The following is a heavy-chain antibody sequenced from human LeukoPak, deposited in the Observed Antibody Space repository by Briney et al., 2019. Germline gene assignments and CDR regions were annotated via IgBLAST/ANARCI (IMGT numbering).Heavy chain of an antibody. CDR2: ISGPGGTT. CDR3: ARHVLRFLEWLFHFDY. D-gene: IGHD3-3*01. Sequence: GGSLRLSCVVSGFTFSTHAMTWVRQAPGKGLERVSDISGPGGTTYYAASVKGRFTISRGNSKNTLYLQMNSLRAEDTAVYYCARHVLRFLEWLFHFDYWGQGTLVTVSS. CDR1: GFTFSTHA. J-gene: IGHJ4*02. V-gene: IGHV3-23*01.